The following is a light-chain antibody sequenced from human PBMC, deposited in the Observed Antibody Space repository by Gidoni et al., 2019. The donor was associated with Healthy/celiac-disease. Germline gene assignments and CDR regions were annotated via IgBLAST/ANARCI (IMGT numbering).Light chain of an antibody. CDR3: QQYNSYSWT. J-gene: IGKJ4*01. CDR2: KAS. V-gene: IGKV1-5*03. CDR1: QSISSW. Sequence: IQMTQSPSTLSASVGDRVTITCRASQSISSWLAWYQQKPGKAPKLLIYKASSLESGVPSRFSGSGSGTEFTLTISSLQPDDFATYYCQQYNSYSWTFGRGTKVEIK.